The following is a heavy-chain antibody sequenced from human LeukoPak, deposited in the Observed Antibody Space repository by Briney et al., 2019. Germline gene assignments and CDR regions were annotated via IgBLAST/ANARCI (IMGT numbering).Heavy chain of an antibody. CDR3: AREEHYDFWSGYYYYYGMDV. D-gene: IGHD3-3*01. Sequence: SGGSLRLSCAASGFTFSSYWMSWVRQAPGKGLEWVANIKQGGSEKYYVDSVKGRSTISRDNAKNSLYLQMNSLRAEDTAVYYCAREEHYDFWSGYYYYYGMDVWGQGTTVTVSS. V-gene: IGHV3-7*01. CDR2: IKQGGSEK. CDR1: GFTFSSYW. J-gene: IGHJ6*02.